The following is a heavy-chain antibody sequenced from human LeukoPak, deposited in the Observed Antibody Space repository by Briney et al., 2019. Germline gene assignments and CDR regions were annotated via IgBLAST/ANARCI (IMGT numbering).Heavy chain of an antibody. V-gene: IGHV3-23*01. CDR1: GFTFSSCA. D-gene: IGHD2-2*01. CDR3: ARHPEPGYCTSTSCHESYFDY. Sequence: TGGSLRLSCAASGFTFSSCAMSWVRQAPGKGLEWVSAISGSGGRPYYADSVKGRFTISRDNSKNTLYLQMNSLRAEDTAVYYCARHPEPGYCTSTSCHESYFDYWGQGTLATVSP. J-gene: IGHJ4*02. CDR2: ISGSGGRP.